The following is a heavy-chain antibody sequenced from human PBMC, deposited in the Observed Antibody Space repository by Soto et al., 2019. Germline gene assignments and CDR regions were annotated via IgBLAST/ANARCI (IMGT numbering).Heavy chain of an antibody. CDR3: ARDLGYCNSSGCFRNWFDP. D-gene: IGHD2-15*01. J-gene: IGHJ5*02. CDR2: ISTYDDKT. CDR1: GYSFRTHG. V-gene: IGHV1-18*01. Sequence: QVQLVQSGAEVKTPGASVKVSCRASGYSFRTHGISWVRQAPGQGLEWMGWISTYDDKTNFPQKFQGRITMTTDTTNGTAYMGLGSLRSEDTAVYFCARDLGYCNSSGCFRNWFDPWGQGTLVTVSS.